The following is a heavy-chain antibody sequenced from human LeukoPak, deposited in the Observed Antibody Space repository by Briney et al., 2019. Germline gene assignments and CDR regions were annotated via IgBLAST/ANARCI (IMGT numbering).Heavy chain of an antibody. CDR2: ISSSGSTI. CDR1: GFTFSDYY. Sequence: PGGSLRLSCAASGFTFSDYYMSWIRQAPGKGLEWVSYISSSGSTIYYADSVKGRFTISRDNAKNSLYLQMNSLRAEDTAVYYCASDHPSYCSSTSCYTEEPFDCWGQGTLVTVSS. J-gene: IGHJ4*02. CDR3: ASDHPSYCSSTSCYTEEPFDC. D-gene: IGHD2-2*02. V-gene: IGHV3-11*01.